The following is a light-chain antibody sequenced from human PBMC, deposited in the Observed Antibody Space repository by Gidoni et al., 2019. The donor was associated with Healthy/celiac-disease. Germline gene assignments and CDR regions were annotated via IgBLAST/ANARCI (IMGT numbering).Light chain of an antibody. J-gene: IGKJ2*01. CDR1: QSISSW. V-gene: IGKV1-5*03. CDR2: KAS. CDR3: QQYNSHLYT. Sequence: DAQMTQSPSTLSASVGDRVTVTCRASQSISSWLAWYQQKPGKAPKLLIYKASSLEGGVPSRFSGSGSGTEFTLTISSLQPDDFATYYCQQYNSHLYTFGQGTKLEIK.